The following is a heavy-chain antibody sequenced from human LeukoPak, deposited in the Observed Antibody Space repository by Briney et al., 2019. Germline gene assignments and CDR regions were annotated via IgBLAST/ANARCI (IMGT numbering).Heavy chain of an antibody. CDR1: GYTFTSYG. D-gene: IGHD2-2*01. CDR3: ARVGAYCTRTSCHDY. Sequence: ASVKVSCKASGYTFTSYGINWVRQASGQGLEWMGWISAYNGNTNFAQEFQGRVTMTTDTSTSTASMELRSLRSDDTAVYYCARVGAYCTRTSCHDYWGQGTLVTVSS. V-gene: IGHV1-18*01. J-gene: IGHJ4*02. CDR2: ISAYNGNT.